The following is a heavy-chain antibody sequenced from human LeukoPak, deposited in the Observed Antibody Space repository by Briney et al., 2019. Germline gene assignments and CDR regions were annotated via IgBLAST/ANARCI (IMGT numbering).Heavy chain of an antibody. CDR2: IVVGSGNT. J-gene: IGHJ4*02. V-gene: IGHV1-58*01. Sequence: SVKVSCKASGFTFATSAVQWVRQARGQRLEWIGWIVVGSGNTNYAQKFQERVTITRDMSTSTAYMELSRLRSDDTAVYYCARGPNIVVVVAANFDYWGQGTLVTVSS. CDR3: ARGPNIVVVVAANFDY. CDR1: GFTFATSA. D-gene: IGHD2-15*01.